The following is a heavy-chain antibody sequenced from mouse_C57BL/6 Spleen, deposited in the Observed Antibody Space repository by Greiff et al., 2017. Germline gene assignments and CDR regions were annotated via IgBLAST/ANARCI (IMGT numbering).Heavy chain of an antibody. V-gene: IGHV1-59*01. CDR3: ARERARYFDV. CDR1: GYTFTSYW. J-gene: IGHJ1*03. Sequence: QVQLQQPGAELVRPGTSVKLSCKASGYTFTSYWMHWVKQRPGQGLEWIGVIDPSDSYTNYNQKFKGKATLTVDTSSSTAYMQLSSLTSEDSAVYYCARERARYFDVWGTGTTVTVSS. D-gene: IGHD3-1*01. CDR2: IDPSDSYT.